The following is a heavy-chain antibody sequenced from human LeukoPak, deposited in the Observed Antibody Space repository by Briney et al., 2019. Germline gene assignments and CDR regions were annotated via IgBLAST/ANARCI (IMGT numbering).Heavy chain of an antibody. J-gene: IGHJ4*02. CDR2: IYHSGST. V-gene: IGHV4-4*02. CDR1: GGSISSGNW. CDR3: AISHKWLLLDY. D-gene: IGHD2-15*01. Sequence: PSETLSLTCAVSGGSISSGNWWTWVRQPPGKGLEWIGEIYHSGSTNYNPSLKSRVTASVDKSENQFSLKLNSVTAADTAVYYCAISHKWLLLDYWGQGTLVTVSS.